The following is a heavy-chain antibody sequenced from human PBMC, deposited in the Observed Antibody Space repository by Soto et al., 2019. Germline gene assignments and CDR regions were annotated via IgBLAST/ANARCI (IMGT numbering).Heavy chain of an antibody. CDR3: ARCIQQDYYYGMDV. Sequence: QAQLVQSGAEVKKPGASVKVSCKASGYTFDSHSISWVRQAPGQGLEWMGRISADNGNTKYAQKFRGRVTMTTDTSTSTVSMELRNLRSDDTAVYYCARCIQQDYYYGMDVWGQGTTVTVSS. V-gene: IGHV1-18*01. J-gene: IGHJ6*02. CDR1: GYTFDSHS. D-gene: IGHD5-18*01. CDR2: ISADNGNT.